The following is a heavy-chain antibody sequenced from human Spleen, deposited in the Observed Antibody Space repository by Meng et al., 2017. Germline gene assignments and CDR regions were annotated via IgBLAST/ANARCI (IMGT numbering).Heavy chain of an antibody. Sequence: ASVKVSCKASGYTFTSYYMHWVRQAPGQGLEWMGRINPYTGGTNFAQKFQGRVTMTRDTSISTVYMELSSLRFDDTAVYYCTRDSYSGSANWFDPWGQGTLVTVSS. CDR3: TRDSYSGSANWFDP. CDR1: GYTFTSYY. V-gene: IGHV1-2*06. CDR2: INPYTGGT. J-gene: IGHJ5*02. D-gene: IGHD6-13*01.